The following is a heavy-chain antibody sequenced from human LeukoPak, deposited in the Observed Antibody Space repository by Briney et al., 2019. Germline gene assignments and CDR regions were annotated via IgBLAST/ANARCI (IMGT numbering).Heavy chain of an antibody. CDR3: ARDKLAYCGGDCYPDA. CDR1: GFTFSSYS. Sequence: PGGSLRLSCAASGFTFSSYSMNWVRQAPGKGLEWVSSISSSSGYIYFADSVKGRFTISGDNGKNSLYLQMNSLRAEDTAVYYCARDKLAYCGGDCYPDAWGQGTLVTVSS. D-gene: IGHD2-21*02. CDR2: ISSSSGYI. J-gene: IGHJ5*02. V-gene: IGHV3-21*01.